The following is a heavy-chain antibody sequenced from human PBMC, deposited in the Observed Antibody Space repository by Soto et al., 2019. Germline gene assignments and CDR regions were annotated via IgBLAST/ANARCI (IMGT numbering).Heavy chain of an antibody. D-gene: IGHD2-15*01. CDR2: ISYDGSNK. Sequence: GSRRAACTVSGFTFSIYAMHRVRQAPGKGLEWVAVISYDGSNKYYADSVKGRFTISRDNSKNTLYLQMNSLRAEDTAVYYCARRSYCSGGSCYSGGMVWGQGTLVTVSS. J-gene: IGHJ4*02. V-gene: IGHV3-30-3*01. CDR1: GFTFSIYA. CDR3: ARRSYCSGGSCYSGGMV.